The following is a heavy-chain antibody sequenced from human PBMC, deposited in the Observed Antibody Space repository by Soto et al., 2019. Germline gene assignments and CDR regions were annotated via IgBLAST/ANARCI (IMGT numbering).Heavy chain of an antibody. D-gene: IGHD6-19*01. CDR1: GFTFSSYG. V-gene: IGHV3-30*18. CDR2: ISYDGSNK. Sequence: QVQLVESGGGVVQPGRSLRLSCAASGFTFSSYGMHWVRQAPGKGLEWVAVISYDGSNKYYADSVKGRFTISRDNSKNTXCLQMNSLRAEDTAVYYCAKDAGYSSGWYSSHPQDYWGQGTLVTVSS. CDR3: AKDAGYSSGWYSSHPQDY. J-gene: IGHJ4*02.